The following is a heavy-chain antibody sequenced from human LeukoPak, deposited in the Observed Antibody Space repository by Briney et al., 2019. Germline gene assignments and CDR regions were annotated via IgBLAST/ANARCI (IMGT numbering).Heavy chain of an antibody. CDR3: ARTEAYYGSSGYPDY. CDR2: INPSGGST. D-gene: IGHD3-22*01. Sequence: TSVKVSCKASGYTFTSYYMHWVRQAPGQGLAWMGIINPSGGSTSYAQKFQGRVTMTRDTSTSTVYMELSSLRSEDTAVYYCARTEAYYGSSGYPDYWGQGTLVTVSS. CDR1: GYTFTSYY. J-gene: IGHJ4*02. V-gene: IGHV1-46*01.